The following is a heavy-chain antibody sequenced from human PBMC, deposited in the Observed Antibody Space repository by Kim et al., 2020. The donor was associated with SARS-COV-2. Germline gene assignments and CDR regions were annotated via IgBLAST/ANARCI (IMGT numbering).Heavy chain of an antibody. D-gene: IGHD3-10*01. V-gene: IGHV3-66*01. J-gene: IGHJ4*02. CDR3: ARERDYGSEARFDY. CDR1: GFTVSSNY. Sequence: GGSLRLSCAASGFTVSSNYMSWVRQAPGKGLEWVSVIYSGGSTYYADSVKGRFTISRDNSKNTLYLQMNSLRAEDTAVYYCARERDYGSEARFDYWGQGTLVTVSS. CDR2: IYSGGST.